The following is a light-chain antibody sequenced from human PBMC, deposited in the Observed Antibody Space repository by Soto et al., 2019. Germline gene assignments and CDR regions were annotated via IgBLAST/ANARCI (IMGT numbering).Light chain of an antibody. J-gene: IGLJ1*01. Sequence: QSALTQPASVSGSPGQSITISCSGIGNDAGGYYLVSWYQQHPGRAPKLIIYEVSNRPSGVSNRFFGSKSGNAASLTISGLQAEDEADYYCSSYTSRTSHYVFGTGTKVTVL. CDR1: GNDAGGYYL. CDR2: EVS. V-gene: IGLV2-14*02. CDR3: SSYTSRTSHYV.